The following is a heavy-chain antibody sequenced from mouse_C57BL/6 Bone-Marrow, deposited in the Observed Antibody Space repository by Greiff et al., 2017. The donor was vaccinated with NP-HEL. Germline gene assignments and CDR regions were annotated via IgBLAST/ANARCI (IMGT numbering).Heavy chain of an antibody. CDR1: GYAFRSYW. D-gene: IGHD1-1*01. Sequence: VQLQQSGAELVKPGASVKISCKASGYAFRSYWMNWVKQSPGTGLAWIGQLYPGVGDTNYNGKFTGKATLTADKSSSTAYMQLSSLTSEDSAVYFGARYYGSSYYLDYWGQGTTLTVSS. CDR3: ARYYGSSYYLDY. J-gene: IGHJ2*01. V-gene: IGHV1-80*01. CDR2: LYPGVGDT.